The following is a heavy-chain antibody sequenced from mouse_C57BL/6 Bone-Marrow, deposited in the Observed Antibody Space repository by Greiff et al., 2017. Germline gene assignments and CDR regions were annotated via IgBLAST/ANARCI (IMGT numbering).Heavy chain of an antibody. J-gene: IGHJ3*01. D-gene: IGHD2-5*01. CDR1: GYTFTSYG. V-gene: IGHV1-81*01. CDR3: ADYYSNYVFAY. Sequence: VKLQESGAELARPGASVKLSCKASGYTFTSYGISWVKQRTGQGLEWIGEIYPRSGNTYYNEKFKGKATLTADKSSSTAYMELRSLTSEDSAVYFCADYYSNYVFAYWGQGTLVTVSA. CDR2: IYPRSGNT.